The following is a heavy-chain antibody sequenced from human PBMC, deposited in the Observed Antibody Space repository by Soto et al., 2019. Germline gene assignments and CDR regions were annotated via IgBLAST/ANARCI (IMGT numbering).Heavy chain of an antibody. J-gene: IGHJ6*02. D-gene: IGHD4-17*01. CDR3: ARATVTTRLYYYYGMDV. Sequence: GASVKVCCKASGYTFTSYYMQWVRQAPGQGLEWMGIINPSGGSTSYAQKFQGRVTMTRDTSTSTVYMELSSLRSEDTAVYYCARATVTTRLYYYYGMDVWGQGTTVTVSS. CDR2: INPSGGST. V-gene: IGHV1-46*01. CDR1: GYTFTSYY.